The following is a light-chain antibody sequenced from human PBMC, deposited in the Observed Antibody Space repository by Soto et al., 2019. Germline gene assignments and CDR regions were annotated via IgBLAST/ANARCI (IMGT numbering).Light chain of an antibody. V-gene: IGLV2-14*01. J-gene: IGLJ1*01. Sequence: QSALTQPASVSGSPRQSITISCTGASSDVGSYTYVSWYQQHPGKAPKLMIYEVNNRPSGVSNRFSGSKSGNTASLTISGLQAEDEADSYCSSYTSSSTLYVFGPGTKVTVL. CDR3: SSYTSSSTLYV. CDR1: SSDVGSYTY. CDR2: EVN.